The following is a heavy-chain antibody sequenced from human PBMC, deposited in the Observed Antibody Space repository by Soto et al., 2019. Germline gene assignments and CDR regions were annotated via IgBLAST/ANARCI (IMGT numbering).Heavy chain of an antibody. J-gene: IGHJ1*01. CDR2: ISSSSSYI. D-gene: IGHD1-1*01. CDR1: GFTFSSYS. CDR3: ARDQAYKRPEYFQH. Sequence: GGSLRLSCAASGFTFSSYSMNWVRQAPGKGLEWVSSISSSSSYIYYADSVKGRFTISRDNAKNSLYLQMNSLRAEDTAVYYCARDQAYKRPEYFQHWGQGTLVTVSS. V-gene: IGHV3-21*01.